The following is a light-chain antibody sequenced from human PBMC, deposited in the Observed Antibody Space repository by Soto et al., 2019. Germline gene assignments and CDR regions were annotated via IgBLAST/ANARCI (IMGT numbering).Light chain of an antibody. CDR1: SSDVGGYTL. V-gene: IGLV2-23*01. Sequence: QSALTQPASVSGSPGQSITISCTGTSSDVGGYTLVSWYQQHPGKVPKLIIYETTRRPSGISDRFSGSKSGNTASLTISGPQAEDEADYYCCSYAGSSPYVFGSGTKLTVL. CDR3: CSYAGSSPYV. J-gene: IGLJ1*01. CDR2: ETT.